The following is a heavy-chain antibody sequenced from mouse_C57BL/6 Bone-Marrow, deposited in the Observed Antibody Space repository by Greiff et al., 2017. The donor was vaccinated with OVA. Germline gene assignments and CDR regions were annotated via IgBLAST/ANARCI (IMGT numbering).Heavy chain of an antibody. J-gene: IGHJ1*03. CDR2: ISYDGSN. Sequence: ESGPGLVKPSQSLSLTCSVTGYSITSGYYWNWIRQFPGNKLEWMGYISYDGSNNYNPSLKNRISITRDTSKNQFFLKLNSVTTEDTATYYCAREAGPFNWYFDVWGTGTTVTVSS. V-gene: IGHV3-6*01. CDR3: AREAGPFNWYFDV. D-gene: IGHD3-1*01. CDR1: GYSITSGYY.